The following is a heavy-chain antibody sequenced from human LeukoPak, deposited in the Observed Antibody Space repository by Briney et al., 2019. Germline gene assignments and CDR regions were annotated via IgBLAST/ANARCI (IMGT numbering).Heavy chain of an antibody. V-gene: IGHV1-8*01. D-gene: IGHD6-19*01. CDR2: MNPNSGNT. CDR3: ANIAVAGTDYFDY. J-gene: IGHJ4*02. CDR1: GYTFTSYD. Sequence: ASVKVSCKASGYTFTSYDINWVRQATGQGLEWMGWMNPNSGNTGYAQKFQGRVTMARNTSISTAYMELSSLRSEDTAVYYCANIAVAGTDYFDYWGQGTLVTVSS.